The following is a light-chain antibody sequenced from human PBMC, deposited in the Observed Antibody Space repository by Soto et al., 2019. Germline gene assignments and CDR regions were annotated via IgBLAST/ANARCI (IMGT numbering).Light chain of an antibody. V-gene: IGKV1-13*02. CDR2: DAS. Sequence: AIPLTQSPSSLSASVGDRVTITCRASHDIASALAWYQQKPGNPPKLIIYDASTLEGGVPSRFSGSGSGTDFTLTISGLQPEDFATYYCRKFNFFRVIFGQGTRLET. CDR3: RKFNFFRVI. J-gene: IGKJ5*01. CDR1: HDIASA.